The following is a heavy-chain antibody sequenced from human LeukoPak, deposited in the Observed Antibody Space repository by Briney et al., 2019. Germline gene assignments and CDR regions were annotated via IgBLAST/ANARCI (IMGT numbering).Heavy chain of an antibody. J-gene: IGHJ4*02. D-gene: IGHD3-9*01. CDR3: ARTNLYDVLTGFFDY. V-gene: IGHV4-30-4*01. CDR1: GVSISNDDYY. CDR2: IYYSGNT. Sequence: PSQTLSLTYTVSGVSISNDDYYWNWIRQPLGKGLEWIGYIYYSGNTYFNPSLKSRVSFSLDTSKNQFSLNLTSVTAADTAVYFCARTNLYDVLTGFFDYWGQGSLVTVSS.